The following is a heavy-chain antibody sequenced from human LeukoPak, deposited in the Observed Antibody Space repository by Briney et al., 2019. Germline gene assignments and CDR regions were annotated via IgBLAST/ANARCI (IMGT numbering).Heavy chain of an antibody. V-gene: IGHV4-4*07. J-gene: IGHJ4*02. CDR3: ARATGRYSPFFDY. CDR2: ISTPGST. D-gene: IGHD1-26*01. CDR1: SDSFTDYY. Sequence: SETLSLTCSVPSDSFTDYYWTWIRQPARRGLEWLGRISTPGSTNYNPSLKRRLTMSVDTSNKQFSLRLTSVTAADTAVYYCARATGRYSPFFDYWGQGILVTVSS.